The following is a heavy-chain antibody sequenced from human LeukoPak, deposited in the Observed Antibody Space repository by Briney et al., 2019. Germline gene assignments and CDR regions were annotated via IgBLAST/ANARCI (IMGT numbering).Heavy chain of an antibody. V-gene: IGHV3-48*01. D-gene: IGHD3-22*01. CDR3: AVDSSGYYGPTLRYYYYYMNV. J-gene: IGHJ6*03. CDR2: ISSSSSTI. CDR1: GFTFSSYE. Sequence: GGSLRLSCAASGFTFSSYEMNWVRQAPGKGLEWVSYISSSSSTIYYADSVKGRFTISRDNAKNSLYLQMNSLRAEDTAVYYCAVDSSGYYGPTLRYYYYYMNVWGRGTTVTVSS.